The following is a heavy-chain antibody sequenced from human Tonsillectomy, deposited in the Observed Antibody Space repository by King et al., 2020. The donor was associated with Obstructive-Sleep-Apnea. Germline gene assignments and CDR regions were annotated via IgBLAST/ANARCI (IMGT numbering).Heavy chain of an antibody. Sequence: VQLVQSGGGLVQPGGSLRLSCAASGFTFSSYDMHWVRQATGKGLEWVSAIGIVFDTYYPGSVKGRFTTPRENAKNSLSLQMNSLRAGDTALYYCAREVSMVRGVIALDYWGQGTLVTVSS. CDR3: AREVSMVRGVIALDY. V-gene: IGHV3-13*01. D-gene: IGHD3-10*01. CDR2: IGIVFDT. CDR1: GFTFSSYD. J-gene: IGHJ4*02.